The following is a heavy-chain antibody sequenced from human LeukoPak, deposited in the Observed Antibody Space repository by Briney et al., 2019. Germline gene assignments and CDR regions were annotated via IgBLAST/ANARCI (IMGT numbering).Heavy chain of an antibody. CDR3: ARGQPKPDPYYYDSSGYYLTHAFDI. CDR2: IYYSGST. Sequence: SETLSLTCTVSGGSISSSSYYWGWIRQPPGKGLEWIGSIYYSGSTYYNPSLKSRVTISVDTSKNQFSLKLSSVTAADTAVYYCARGQPKPDPYYYDSSGYYLTHAFDIWGQGTMVTVSS. CDR1: GGSISSSSYY. J-gene: IGHJ3*02. V-gene: IGHV4-39*01. D-gene: IGHD3-22*01.